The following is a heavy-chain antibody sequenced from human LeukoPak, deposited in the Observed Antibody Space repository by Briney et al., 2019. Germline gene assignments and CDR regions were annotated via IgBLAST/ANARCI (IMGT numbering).Heavy chain of an antibody. J-gene: IGHJ4*02. Sequence: PGGSLRLSCAASGFNFNNFWMNWVRQAPGKGLEWASSISSSSSSIYYADSVKGRFTISRDNAENSLYLQMNSLRAEDTAVYYCARVPYGSGSYYLDYWGQGTLVTVSS. V-gene: IGHV3-21*01. CDR3: ARVPYGSGSYYLDY. CDR2: ISSSSSSI. CDR1: GFNFNNFW. D-gene: IGHD3-10*01.